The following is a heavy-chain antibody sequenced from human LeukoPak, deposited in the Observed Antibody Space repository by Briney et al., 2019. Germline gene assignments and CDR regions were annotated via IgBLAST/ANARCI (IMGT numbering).Heavy chain of an antibody. V-gene: IGHV3-66*01. D-gene: IGHD3-3*01. CDR1: GFTVSSNY. CDR2: IYSGGST. Sequence: GGSLRLSCAASGFTVSSNYMSWVRQAPGKGLEWVSVIYSGGSTYYADSVKGRFTISRDNSKNTLYLQMNSLRAEDTAVYYCARAVSGGAGFDYWGQGTLVTVSS. J-gene: IGHJ4*02. CDR3: ARAVSGGAGFDY.